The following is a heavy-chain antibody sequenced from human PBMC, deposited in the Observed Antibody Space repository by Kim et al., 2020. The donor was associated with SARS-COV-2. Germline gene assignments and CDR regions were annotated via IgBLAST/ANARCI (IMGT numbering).Heavy chain of an antibody. CDR1: GYTFTSYA. D-gene: IGHD3-16*02. Sequence: ASVTVSCKASGYTFTSYAMNWVRQAPGQGLEWMGWINTNTGNPTYAQGFTGRFVFSLDTSVSTAYLQISSLKAEDTAVYYCASLRLGELSLGLYNWFDPWGQGTLVTVSS. J-gene: IGHJ5*02. V-gene: IGHV7-4-1*02. CDR2: INTNTGNP. CDR3: ASLRLGELSLGLYNWFDP.